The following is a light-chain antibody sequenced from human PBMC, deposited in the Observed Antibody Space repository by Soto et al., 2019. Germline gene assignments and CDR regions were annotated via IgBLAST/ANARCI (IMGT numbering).Light chain of an antibody. CDR3: SSYVTSGTLV. Sequence: QSVLTQAASVSGSPGQSITISCTGTSSDICGSDYVSWYQKHPGKAPKVIIYEVSDRPSGVSDRFSGSKSGNTASLTISGLKSEDEADYYCSSYVTSGTLVFGGGTKLTVL. CDR2: EVS. V-gene: IGLV2-14*01. J-gene: IGLJ3*02. CDR1: SSDICGSDY.